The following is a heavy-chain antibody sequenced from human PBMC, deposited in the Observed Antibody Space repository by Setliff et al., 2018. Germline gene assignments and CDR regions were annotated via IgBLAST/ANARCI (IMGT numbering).Heavy chain of an antibody. J-gene: IGHJ3*02. CDR3: ARGGGSSSWYDAFDI. V-gene: IGHV1-2*02. D-gene: IGHD6-13*01. CDR1: GYTFTGYY. Sequence: VKVSCKASGYTFTGYYMHWVRQAPGQGLEWMGWINPNSGGTNYAQKFQGRVTMTRDTSISTAYMELSRLRSDDTAVYYCARGGGSSSWYDAFDIWGQGTMVTVSS. CDR2: INPNSGGT.